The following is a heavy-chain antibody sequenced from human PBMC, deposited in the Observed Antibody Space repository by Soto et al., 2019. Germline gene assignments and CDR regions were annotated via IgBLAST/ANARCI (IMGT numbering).Heavy chain of an antibody. Sequence: QVQLVQSGAEVKKPGSSVKVSCKASGGTFSTYAISWVRQAPGQGLEWMGGIIPIFGTANYAQKFQGRVTVIADKSTSTVYMELRSLRSDDTAVYYCARDPAAYSDSGGYCPGAFDLWGQGTVVTVSS. D-gene: IGHD3-22*01. CDR2: IIPIFGTA. J-gene: IGHJ3*01. CDR3: ARDPAAYSDSGGYCPGAFDL. V-gene: IGHV1-69*06. CDR1: GGTFSTYA.